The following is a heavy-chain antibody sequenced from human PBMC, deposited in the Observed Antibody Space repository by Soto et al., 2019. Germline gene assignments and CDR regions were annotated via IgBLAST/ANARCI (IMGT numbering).Heavy chain of an antibody. V-gene: IGHV3-49*04. CDR3: TREIGYSRHYFDF. J-gene: IGHJ4*02. Sequence: TGGSLRPSCTASGFTFGDYAMSWVRQAPGKGLEWVGSIRSKVYDGTTEYAASVKDRFTISRDDSKSIAYLQMNSLKTEDTAVYYCTREIGYSRHYFDFWGQGTLVTVSS. D-gene: IGHD1-1*01. CDR1: GFTFGDYA. CDR2: IRSKVYDGTT.